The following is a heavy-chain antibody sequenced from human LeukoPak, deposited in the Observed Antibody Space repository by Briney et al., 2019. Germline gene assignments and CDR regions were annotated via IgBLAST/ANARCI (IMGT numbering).Heavy chain of an antibody. CDR1: GFTVSSNY. CDR2: IWYDGSNK. J-gene: IGHJ4*02. CDR3: ARDGVYPLGDY. D-gene: IGHD6-6*01. V-gene: IGHV3-33*08. Sequence: GGSLRLSCAASGFTVSSNYMSWVRQAPGKGLEWVSVIWYDGSNKYYADSVKGRFTISRDNSKNTLYLQMNSLRAEDTAVYYCARDGVYPLGDYWGQGTLVTVSS.